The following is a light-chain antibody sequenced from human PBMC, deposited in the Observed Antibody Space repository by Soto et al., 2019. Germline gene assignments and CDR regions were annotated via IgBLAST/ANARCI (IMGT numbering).Light chain of an antibody. CDR1: NSNVGSYY. CDR2: RAN. CDR3: SSYTSSSTPYV. V-gene: IGLV1-47*01. J-gene: IGLJ1*01. Sequence: QSVLTQPPSASGTPGQRVTISCSGSNSNVGSYYVYWYQQLPGTAPKLLIYRANQRPSGVPDRFSGSKSGNTASLTISGLQAEDEADYYCSSYTSSSTPYVFGTGTKLTVL.